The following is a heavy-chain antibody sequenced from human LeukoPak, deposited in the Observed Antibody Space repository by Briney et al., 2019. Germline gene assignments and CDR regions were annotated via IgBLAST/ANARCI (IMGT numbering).Heavy chain of an antibody. CDR1: GFTFSSYE. CDR2: ISSIGSTI. Sequence: GGSLRLSCAASGFTFSSYEMNWVRQAPGKGLEWVSYISSIGSTIYYADSVKGRFTISRDNAKNSLYLQMNSLRAEDTAVYYCAELGITMIGGVWGKGNTVTISS. CDR3: AELGITMIGGV. D-gene: IGHD3-10*02. J-gene: IGHJ6*04. V-gene: IGHV3-48*03.